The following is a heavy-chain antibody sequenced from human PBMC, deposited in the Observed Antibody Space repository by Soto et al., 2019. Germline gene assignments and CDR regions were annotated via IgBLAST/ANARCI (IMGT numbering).Heavy chain of an antibody. D-gene: IGHD3-10*01. Sequence: QVQLQESGPGLVKPSGTLSLTCAVSGGSISSSNWWSWVRQPPGKGLEWIGEIDHSGSTNYNPALKGRVTISVAKNKNQISLKVSSVTAADPAVYYCARDMVRGDQAFDIWGQGTMVTVSS. CDR2: IDHSGST. J-gene: IGHJ3*02. CDR1: GGSISSSNW. CDR3: ARDMVRGDQAFDI. V-gene: IGHV4-4*02.